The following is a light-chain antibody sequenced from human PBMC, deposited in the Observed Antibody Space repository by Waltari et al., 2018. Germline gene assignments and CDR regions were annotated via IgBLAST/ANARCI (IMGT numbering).Light chain of an antibody. Sequence: QSVLTQPPSVSGAPGQRVTISCTGSSSNIGAGYDVHWYQQLPGRAPNLLIHGNDKRPYGVPDRFSGSKSGTSGSLAIAGLQADDETDDYCQSYDSSLSGHVFGTGTKVTVL. CDR3: QSYDSSLSGHV. CDR2: GND. J-gene: IGLJ1*01. CDR1: SSNIGAGYD. V-gene: IGLV1-40*01.